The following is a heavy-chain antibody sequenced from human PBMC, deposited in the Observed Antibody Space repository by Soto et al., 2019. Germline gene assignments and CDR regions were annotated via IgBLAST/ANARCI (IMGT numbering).Heavy chain of an antibody. CDR3: ARERYRRLDY. D-gene: IGHD1-1*01. CDR1: GFTFSSYG. CDR2: IWYDGSTI. J-gene: IGHJ4*02. V-gene: IGHV3-33*01. Sequence: GGSLRLSCAASGFTFSSYGMHWVRQAPGKGLEWVAVIWYDGSTIYYADSVKGRFTISRDNAKNSLYLQMNSLRAEDTAVYYCARERYRRLDYWGQGTLVTVSS.